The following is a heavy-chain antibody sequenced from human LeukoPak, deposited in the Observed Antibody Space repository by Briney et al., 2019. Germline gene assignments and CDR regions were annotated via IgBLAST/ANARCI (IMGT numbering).Heavy chain of an antibody. V-gene: IGHV2-5*01. CDR3: AHRPRGDTTVPSYFDY. J-gene: IGHJ4*02. D-gene: IGHD1-26*01. CDR2: IYWNDDK. CDR1: GFSLSTSGVG. Sequence: SGPTLVNPTQTLTLTCTFSGFSLSTSGVGVGWIRQPPGKALEWLALIYWNDDKRYSPSLKSRLTITKDTSKNQVVLTMTNMDPVDTATYYCAHRPRGDTTVPSYFDYWGQGTLVTVSS.